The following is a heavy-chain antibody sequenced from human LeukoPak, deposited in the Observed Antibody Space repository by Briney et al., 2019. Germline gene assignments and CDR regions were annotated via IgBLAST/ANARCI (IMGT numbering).Heavy chain of an antibody. CDR3: ARDTHDYFDY. J-gene: IGHJ4*02. CDR2: IYYSGST. Sequence: SETLPLTCTVSGGSISSYYWSWIRQPPGKGLEWIGYIYYSGSTNYNPSLKSRVTISVDTSKNQFSLKLSSVTAADTAVYYCARDTHDYFDYWGQGTLVTVSS. CDR1: GGSISSYY. V-gene: IGHV4-59*01.